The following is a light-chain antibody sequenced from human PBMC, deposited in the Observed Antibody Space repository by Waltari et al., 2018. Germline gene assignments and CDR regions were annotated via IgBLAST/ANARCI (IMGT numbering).Light chain of an antibody. CDR1: SSDVGSYNL. Sequence: QSALTQPASVSGSPGQSITIPCTETSSDVGSYNLVSWYQQHPGKAPKLMIYEFSKWPSGVSNRCSGSKSGNTASLTISGLQAEDDADYYCCSYAGSSTWVFGGGTKLTVL. CDR2: EFS. V-gene: IGLV2-23*02. CDR3: CSYAGSSTWV. J-gene: IGLJ3*02.